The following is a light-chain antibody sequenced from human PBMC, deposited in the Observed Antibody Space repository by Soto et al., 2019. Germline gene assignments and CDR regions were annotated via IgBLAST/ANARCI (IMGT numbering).Light chain of an antibody. Sequence: QSVLTQSPSASASLGASVKLTCTLSSGHNSYAIAWHQQQPEKGPRYLMKVNSDGSHSKGDGIPDRFSGSSSGAERYLTIPSLQSEDEADYYCQTWSTGIRVFGGGTKLTVL. V-gene: IGLV4-69*01. CDR2: VNSDGSH. CDR3: QTWSTGIRV. J-gene: IGLJ3*02. CDR1: SGHNSYA.